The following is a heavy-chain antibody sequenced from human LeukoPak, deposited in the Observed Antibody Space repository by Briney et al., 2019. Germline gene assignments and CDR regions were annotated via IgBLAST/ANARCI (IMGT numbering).Heavy chain of an antibody. Sequence: GGSLRLSCAASGFTFSSYAMSWVRQAPGKGLEWVSVIYSGGSTYYADSVKGRFTISRDNSKNTLYLQMNSLRAEDTAVYYCARDYYYDKFDYWGQGTLVTVSS. V-gene: IGHV3-53*01. CDR3: ARDYYYDKFDY. J-gene: IGHJ4*02. CDR1: GFTFSSYA. D-gene: IGHD3-22*01. CDR2: IYSGGST.